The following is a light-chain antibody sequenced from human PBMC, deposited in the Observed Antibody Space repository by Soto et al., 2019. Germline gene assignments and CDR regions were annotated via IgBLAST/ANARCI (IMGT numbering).Light chain of an antibody. CDR1: SSDVGGYDC. J-gene: IGLJ1*01. CDR3: SSYTSSSTDV. V-gene: IGLV2-14*01. CDR2: EVS. Sequence: QSALTQPASVSGSPGQSITISCTGTSSDVGGYDCVSWYQQHPGKAPKLMIYEVSNRPSGVSIRFSGSKSGNTASLTISGLQAEDEADYYCSSYTSSSTDVFGTGTKVTVL.